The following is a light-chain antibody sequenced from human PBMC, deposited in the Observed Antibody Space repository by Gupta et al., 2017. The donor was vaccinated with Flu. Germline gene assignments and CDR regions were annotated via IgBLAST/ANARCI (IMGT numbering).Light chain of an antibody. CDR3: HQSSDLPWT. V-gene: IGKV6-21*01. J-gene: IGKJ1*01. Sequence: EIVLTQSPDFQAVTPKEKATITCRASQNIGGALHWYQQKPDQSPKVLIKYASQPWSGVPSRFSGSGSGTDFTLTINGLETEDAATYYCHQSSDLPWTFGQGTKVEIK. CDR1: QNIGGA. CDR2: YAS.